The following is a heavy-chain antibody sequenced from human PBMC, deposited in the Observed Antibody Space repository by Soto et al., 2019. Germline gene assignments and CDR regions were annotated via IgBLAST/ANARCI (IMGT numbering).Heavy chain of an antibody. CDR2: INPNSGGT. CDR1: VYTFTCYY. D-gene: IGHD6-13*01. V-gene: IGHV1-2*02. CDR3: ARMQQLVHYGMDV. Sequence: GXSVKVSCEASVYTFTCYYIHGVRQAPGQGLEWMGWINPNSGGTNYAQKFQGRVTMTRDTSISTAYMELSRLRSDDTAVYYCARMQQLVHYGMDVWGQGSTVTVSS. J-gene: IGHJ6*02.